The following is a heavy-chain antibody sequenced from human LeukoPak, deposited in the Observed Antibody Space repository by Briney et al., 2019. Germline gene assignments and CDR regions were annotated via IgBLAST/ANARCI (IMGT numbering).Heavy chain of an antibody. CDR3: VTNLPYYYDSSGYYYDEYFQH. J-gene: IGHJ1*01. D-gene: IGHD3-22*01. V-gene: IGHV1-24*01. Sequence: ASVKVSCKVSGYTLTELSMHWVRQAPGKGLEWMGGFDPEDGETIYAQKFQGRVTMTEDTSTDTAYMELSSLRSEDTAVYYCVTNLPYYYDSSGYYYDEYFQHWGQGTLVTVSS. CDR2: FDPEDGET. CDR1: GYTLTELS.